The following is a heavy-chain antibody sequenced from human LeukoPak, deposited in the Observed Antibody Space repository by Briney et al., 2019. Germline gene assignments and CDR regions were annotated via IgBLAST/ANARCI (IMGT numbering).Heavy chain of an antibody. V-gene: IGHV3-23*01. CDR3: AKVGPNRITMIVVVSPLDD. Sequence: GGSLRLSCAASGFTFSSYAMSWVRQAPGKGLEWVSAISGSGGSTYYADSVKGRFTISRDNSKNTLYLQMNSLRAEDTAVYYCAKVGPNRITMIVVVSPLDDWGQGTLVTVSS. CDR1: GFTFSSYA. CDR2: ISGSGGST. D-gene: IGHD3-22*01. J-gene: IGHJ4*02.